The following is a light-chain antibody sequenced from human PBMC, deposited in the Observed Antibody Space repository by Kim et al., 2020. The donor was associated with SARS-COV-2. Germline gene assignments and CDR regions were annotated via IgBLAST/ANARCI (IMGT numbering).Light chain of an antibody. J-gene: IGLJ1*01. V-gene: IGLV1-47*01. CDR3: ATWDDSLSAYV. Sequence: GQRVTISCSGSYSNIRSNYVYWYQQLSATAPKLLIYRNDRRPSWVPDRFSGSKSGTSASLAISGLRPDDEADYYCATWDDSLSAYVFGTGTKVTVL. CDR1: YSNIRSNY. CDR2: RND.